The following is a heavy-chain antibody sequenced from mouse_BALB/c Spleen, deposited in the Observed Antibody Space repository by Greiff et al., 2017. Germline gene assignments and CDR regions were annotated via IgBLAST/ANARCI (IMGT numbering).Heavy chain of an antibody. CDR2: ISSGGSYT. V-gene: IGHV5-6*02. J-gene: IGHJ1*01. Sequence: DVKLVESGGDLVKPGGSLKLSCAASGFTFSSYGMSWVRQTPDKRLEWVATISSGGSYTYYPDSVKGRFTISRDNAKNTLYLQMSSLKSEDTAMYYCAREKSTMITGDWYFDVWGAGTTVTVSS. CDR1: GFTFSSYG. CDR3: AREKSTMITGDWYFDV. D-gene: IGHD2-4*01.